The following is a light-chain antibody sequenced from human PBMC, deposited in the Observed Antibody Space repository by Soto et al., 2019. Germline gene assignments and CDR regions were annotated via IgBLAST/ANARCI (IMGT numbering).Light chain of an antibody. V-gene: IGKV3-20*01. Sequence: EIVLTQSPGTLSLSPGERATLSCRASQSINSRYLAWYQQKPGQAPRLLIYGASSRATGILGRFSGSGSGKDFTLTISRMEPADIAVYYCQQFGSSPRFTFGPGTKVHIK. J-gene: IGKJ3*01. CDR3: QQFGSSPRFT. CDR2: GAS. CDR1: QSINSRY.